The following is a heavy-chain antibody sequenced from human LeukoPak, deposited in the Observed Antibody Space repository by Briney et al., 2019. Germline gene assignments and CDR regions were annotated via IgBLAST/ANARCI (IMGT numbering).Heavy chain of an antibody. CDR1: GYTFTSYG. V-gene: IGHV1-18*01. CDR2: ISAYNGNT. J-gene: IGHJ4*02. D-gene: IGHD2-2*01. Sequence: ASVKVSCKASGYTFTSYGISWVRQAPGQGLEWMGWISAYNGNTNYAQRLQGRVTMTTDTSTSTAYMELRSLRSDDTAVYYCARVRGGYCSSTSCRNFDYWGQGTLVTVSS. CDR3: ARVRGGYCSSTSCRNFDY.